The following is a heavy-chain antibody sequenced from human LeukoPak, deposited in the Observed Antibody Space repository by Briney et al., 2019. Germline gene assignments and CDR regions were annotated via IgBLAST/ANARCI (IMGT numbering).Heavy chain of an antibody. V-gene: IGHV3-9*03. D-gene: IGHD5-18*01. CDR1: GFTFDDYA. CDR2: ISWNSGSI. J-gene: IGHJ4*02. Sequence: GGSLRLSCAASGFTFDDYAMHWVRQAPGKGLEWVSGISWNSGSIGYADSVKGRFTISRDNAKNSLYLQMNSLRAEDMALYYCAKANVDTAMVHGGWYFDYWGQGTLVTVSS. CDR3: AKANVDTAMVHGGWYFDY.